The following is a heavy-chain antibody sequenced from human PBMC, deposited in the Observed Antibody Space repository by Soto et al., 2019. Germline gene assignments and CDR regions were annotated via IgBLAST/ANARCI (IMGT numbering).Heavy chain of an antibody. D-gene: IGHD1-1*01. CDR1: GGSISSYY. Sequence: SETLSLTCTVSGGSISSYYWSWIRQPPGKGLEWIGYIYYSGSTNYNPSLKSRVTISVDTSKNQFSLKLSSVTAADTAVYYCARELEHTPNWFDPWGQGTLVTVSS. J-gene: IGHJ5*02. CDR3: ARELEHTPNWFDP. V-gene: IGHV4-59*01. CDR2: IYYSGST.